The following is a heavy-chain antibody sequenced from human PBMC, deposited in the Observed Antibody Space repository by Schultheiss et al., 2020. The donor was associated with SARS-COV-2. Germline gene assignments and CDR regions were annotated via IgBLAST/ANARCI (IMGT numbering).Heavy chain of an antibody. CDR3: ARGSMAYCGGDCIDY. Sequence: SETLSLTCAVSGGSISSSNWWSWVRQPPGKGLEWIGEINHSGSTNYNPSLKSRVTISVDTSKNQFSLKLSSVTAADTAVYYCARGSMAYCGGDCIDYWGQGTLVTVSS. CDR1: GGSISSSNW. J-gene: IGHJ4*02. CDR2: INHSGST. V-gene: IGHV4-4*02. D-gene: IGHD2-21*02.